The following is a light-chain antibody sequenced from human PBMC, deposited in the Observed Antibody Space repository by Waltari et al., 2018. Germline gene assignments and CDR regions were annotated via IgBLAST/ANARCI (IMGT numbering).Light chain of an antibody. Sequence: YHQPPGSAPKLSIYDVTDRPSGISIRFSGSKSGNTASLTISGLRAEDEAYYYCTAYTTTSTLVLFGGGTKLTVL. V-gene: IGLV2-14*03. J-gene: IGLJ2*01. CDR3: TAYTTTSTLVL. CDR2: DVT.